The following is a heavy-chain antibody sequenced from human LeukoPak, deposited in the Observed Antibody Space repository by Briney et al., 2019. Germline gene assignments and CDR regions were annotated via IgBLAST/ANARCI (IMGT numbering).Heavy chain of an antibody. V-gene: IGHV1-8*01. CDR2: MNTNSGNT. CDR3: SRGSASYYYYTDV. CDR1: GSTFTSYD. Sequence: ASVKVSCTASGSTFTSYDINWVRQATGQGLEWKGWMNTNSGNTGYAQKFQGRVTITRSTYISTAYMELISLRSEDTAVYYCSRGSASYYYYTDVWGKGTTVTVSS. J-gene: IGHJ6*03.